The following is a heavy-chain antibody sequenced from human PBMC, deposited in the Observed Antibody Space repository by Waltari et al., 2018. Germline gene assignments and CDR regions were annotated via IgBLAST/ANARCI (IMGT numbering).Heavy chain of an antibody. D-gene: IGHD2-21*01. V-gene: IGHV7-4-1*02. CDR1: GYTFTSSA. Sequence: QVQLVQSGSELKKPGASVKVSCTASGYTFTSSAMNWVRHAPGQGLDGMGWINTYTGNPTYAQGFPGRFVFSLDTAVSTAYLQISSLTAEVTAVYYCARGLASSRAKGQYYYYYGMVVWGQGTTVTVSS. CDR3: ARGLASSRAKGQYYYYYGMVV. CDR2: INTYTGNP. J-gene: IGHJ6*02.